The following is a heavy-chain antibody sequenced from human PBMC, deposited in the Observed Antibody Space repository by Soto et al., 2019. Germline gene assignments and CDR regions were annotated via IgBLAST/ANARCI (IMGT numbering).Heavy chain of an antibody. D-gene: IGHD4-17*01. CDR3: ARDTVGGYGAAFDI. V-gene: IGHV3-21*01. Sequence: LTLSRGASGFTFSSYSRNWVRQAPGKGLEWVSSISSSSSYIYYADSVKGRFTISRDNAKNSLYLQMNSLRAEDTAVYYCARDTVGGYGAAFDIWGQGTMVTVSS. J-gene: IGHJ3*02. CDR2: ISSSSSYI. CDR1: GFTFSSYS.